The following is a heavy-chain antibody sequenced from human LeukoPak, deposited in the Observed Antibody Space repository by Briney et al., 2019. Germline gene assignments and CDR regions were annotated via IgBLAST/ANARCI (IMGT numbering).Heavy chain of an antibody. J-gene: IGHJ6*03. CDR1: GGSISSGSYY. D-gene: IGHD1-1*01. V-gene: IGHV4-61*02. Sequence: SQTLSLTCTVSGGSISSGSYYWGWIRQPAGKGLEWIGRVYTSGSTNYNPSLKSRVTISVDTSKNQFSLKLSSVTAADTAVYYCARDLLEFDYYYSMDVWGKGTTVTVSS. CDR3: ARDLLEFDYYYSMDV. CDR2: VYTSGST.